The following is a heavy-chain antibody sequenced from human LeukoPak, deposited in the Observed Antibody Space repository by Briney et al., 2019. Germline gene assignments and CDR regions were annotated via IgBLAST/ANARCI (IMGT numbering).Heavy chain of an antibody. CDR3: AKPVSGGLAVTADWFHP. CDR2: INANSGTT. CDR1: GFTFGSYM. V-gene: IGHV3-23*01. J-gene: IGHJ5*01. D-gene: IGHD6-19*01. Sequence: GGSLRLSCAASGFTFGSYMMTWLRQPPGKGLEWVSTINANSGTTSYAASVRGRFTISRDNSKNTLYLQVNTLRADDTATYYCAKPVSGGLAVTADWFHPWGQGTLVVVSS.